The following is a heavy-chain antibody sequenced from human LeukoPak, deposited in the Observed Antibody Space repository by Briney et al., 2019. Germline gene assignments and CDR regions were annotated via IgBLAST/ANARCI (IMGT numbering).Heavy chain of an antibody. CDR1: GFTFRSFA. J-gene: IGHJ6*04. V-gene: IGHV3-23*01. D-gene: IGHD3-3*01. CDR2: ISGGGDFT. Sequence: HAGGSLRLSCAASGFTFRSFAMNWVRQAPGKGPECVSAISGGGDFTKYADSVKGRFTISRDNAKNSLYLQMNSLRAEDTAVYYCARDVSREYYDFWSELDVWGKGTTVTVSS. CDR3: ARDVSREYYDFWSELDV.